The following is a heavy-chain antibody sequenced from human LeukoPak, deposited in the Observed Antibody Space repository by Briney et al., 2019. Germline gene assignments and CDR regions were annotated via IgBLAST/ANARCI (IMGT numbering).Heavy chain of an antibody. V-gene: IGHV3-15*01. CDR1: GFTFSNAW. D-gene: IGHD1-26*01. J-gene: IGHJ5*02. CDR3: TSTGSPA. CDR2: IKGKTDVGTT. Sequence: PGRSLRLSCAASGFTFSNAWMSWVRQAPGKGLEWVGRIKGKTDVGTTDYAAPVKGRFTISREDSKNTLYLQMNSLKTEDTAVYYCTSTGSPAWGQGTLVTVSS.